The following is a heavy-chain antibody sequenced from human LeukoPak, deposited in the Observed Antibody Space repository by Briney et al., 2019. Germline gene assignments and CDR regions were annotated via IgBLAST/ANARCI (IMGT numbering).Heavy chain of an antibody. CDR2: VSAGGGDT. CDR1: GFTVSSSY. Sequence: PGGSLRLSCAASGFTVSSSYISWVRQAPGKGLEWVSAVSAGGGDTYYADSVKGRFTISRDNSKSTLYLQMNSLRAEDTAVYYCAKDYCAGTNCYGDYWGQGTLVTVSS. D-gene: IGHD2-2*01. J-gene: IGHJ4*02. V-gene: IGHV3-23*01. CDR3: AKDYCAGTNCYGDY.